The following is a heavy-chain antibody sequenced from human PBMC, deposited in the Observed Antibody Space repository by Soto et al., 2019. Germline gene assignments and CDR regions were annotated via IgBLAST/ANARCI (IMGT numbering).Heavy chain of an antibody. J-gene: IGHJ4*02. D-gene: IGHD1-26*01. V-gene: IGHV3-23*01. CDR1: GFTFSNYG. CDR2: ISGYGGST. Sequence: EVQLLESGGGLVQPGGSLRLSCAASGFTFSNYGMSWVRQAPGKGLEWVSAISGYGGSTFYPDSVKGRFTISRDNSKNTLYLEMIRLRAEDTAVYYCARVVVGSRLSLDYWGQGTLVTISS. CDR3: ARVVVGSRLSLDY.